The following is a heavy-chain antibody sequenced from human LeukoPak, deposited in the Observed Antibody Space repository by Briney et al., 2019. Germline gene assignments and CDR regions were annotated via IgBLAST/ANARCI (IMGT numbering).Heavy chain of an antibody. CDR2: IYTGGST. D-gene: IGHD4-17*01. CDR3: ARMESTTVTAIDY. J-gene: IGHJ4*02. CDR1: GFTVSTNY. Sequence: GGSLRLSCAASGFTVSTNYLSWVRQAPGKGLEWVSIIYTGGSTYYADSVKGRFIISRDNSKSTVYLQMNSLRGEDTAVYYCARMESTTVTAIDYWGQGTLVTVSS. V-gene: IGHV3-66*01.